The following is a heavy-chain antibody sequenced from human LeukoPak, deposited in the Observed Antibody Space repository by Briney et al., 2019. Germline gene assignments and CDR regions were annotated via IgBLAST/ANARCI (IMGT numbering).Heavy chain of an antibody. CDR1: GFSFNNAW. Sequence: GGSLRLSCAASGFSFNNAWMSWVRQAPGKGLEWVGRIKSKTDGGTTAYAAPVKGRFTISRDDSKTTLYLQMNNLKSDDTAVYYCTARRDYYDSGGYDYWGQGTLVTVSS. V-gene: IGHV3-15*05. J-gene: IGHJ4*02. CDR3: TARRDYYDSGGYDY. D-gene: IGHD3-22*01. CDR2: IKSKTDGGTT.